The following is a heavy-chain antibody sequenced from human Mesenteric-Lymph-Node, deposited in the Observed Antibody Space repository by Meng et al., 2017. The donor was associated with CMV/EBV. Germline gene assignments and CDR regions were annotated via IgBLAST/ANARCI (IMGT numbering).Heavy chain of an antibody. Sequence: GSLRLSCTVSGGSISSPDYYWGWIRQPPGKGLEWIGSIYYSGSTYYNPSRKSRVTISVDASRNQFSLKLSSATAADTAVYYCARHFLKRGYSYGWVLNWFDPWGQGTLVTVSS. CDR1: GGSISSPDYY. J-gene: IGHJ5*02. D-gene: IGHD5-18*01. CDR2: IYYSGST. V-gene: IGHV4-39*01. CDR3: ARHFLKRGYSYGWVLNWFDP.